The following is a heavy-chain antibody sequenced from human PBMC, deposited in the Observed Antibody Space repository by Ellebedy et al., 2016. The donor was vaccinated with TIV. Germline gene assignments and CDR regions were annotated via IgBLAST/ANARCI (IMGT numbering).Heavy chain of an antibody. V-gene: IGHV3-21*01. CDR3: ARDTGRNYDILTGYYTPYYYGMDV. CDR2: ISSSSSYI. J-gene: IGHJ6*02. CDR1: GFTFSNYS. Sequence: GESLKISCAASGFTFSNYSMNWVRQAPGKGLEWVSSISSSSSYIYYADSVKGRFIISRDNAKNSLYLQMNSLRAEDTAGYYCARDTGRNYDILTGYYTPYYYGMDVWGQGTTVTVSS. D-gene: IGHD3-9*01.